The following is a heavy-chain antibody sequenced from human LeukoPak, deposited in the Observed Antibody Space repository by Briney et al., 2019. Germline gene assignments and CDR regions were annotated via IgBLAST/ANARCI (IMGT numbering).Heavy chain of an antibody. CDR2: ISGDGGDT. V-gene: IGHV3-23*01. CDR1: GFTFSNYG. CDR3: ARDVGYYDFWSGYSDY. D-gene: IGHD3-3*01. J-gene: IGHJ4*02. Sequence: GGSLRLSCAASGFTFSNYGMSWVRQAPGKGLEWVSTISGDGGDTYYADSVKGRFTISRDNSKNTLYLQMNSLRAEDTAVYYCARDVGYYDFWSGYSDYWGQGTLVTVSS.